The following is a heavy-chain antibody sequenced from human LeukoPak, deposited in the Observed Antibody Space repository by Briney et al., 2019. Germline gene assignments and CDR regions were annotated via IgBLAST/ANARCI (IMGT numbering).Heavy chain of an antibody. CDR1: GFTFSSYS. D-gene: IGHD4-17*01. CDR2: ISSSSYI. V-gene: IGHV3-21*01. Sequence: GGSLRLSCAASGFTFSSYSMNWVRQAPGKGLEWVSSISSSSYIYYADPVKGRFTISRDNAKNSLYLQMNSLRAEDTAVYYCAKATVTGTDDAFDIWGQGTMVTVSS. J-gene: IGHJ3*02. CDR3: AKATVTGTDDAFDI.